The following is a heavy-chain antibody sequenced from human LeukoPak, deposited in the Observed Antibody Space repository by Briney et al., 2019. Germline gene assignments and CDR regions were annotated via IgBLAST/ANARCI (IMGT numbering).Heavy chain of an antibody. CDR3: ARERSCPHGECFSYLDS. D-gene: IGHD2-8*01. V-gene: IGHV3-7*01. CDR1: GFTFSSYW. J-gene: IGHJ4*02. Sequence: PGGSLRLSCAASGFTFSSYWMTWVRQGPGKGLEWVANIKPDGSETYYVDSLKGRFTISRDNAKSSLYLQMNSLRAEDTAVYFCARERSCPHGECFSYLDSWGQGILVTVSS. CDR2: IKPDGSET.